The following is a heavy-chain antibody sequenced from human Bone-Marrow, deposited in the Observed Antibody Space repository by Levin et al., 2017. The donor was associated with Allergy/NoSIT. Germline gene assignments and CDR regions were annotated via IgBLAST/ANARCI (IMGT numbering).Heavy chain of an antibody. D-gene: IGHD2-21*01. CDR3: AKGRNAIGAFDI. J-gene: IGHJ3*02. CDR1: GFTFSTYG. V-gene: IGHV3-30*18. CDR2: ISYDGSNK. Sequence: PGGSLRLSCAASGFTFSTYGMHWVRQAPGKGLEWVAVISYDGSNKYYADSVKGRFTISRDNSKNTLYLQMNSLRAEDTAVYYCAKGRNAIGAFDIWGQGTMVTVSS.